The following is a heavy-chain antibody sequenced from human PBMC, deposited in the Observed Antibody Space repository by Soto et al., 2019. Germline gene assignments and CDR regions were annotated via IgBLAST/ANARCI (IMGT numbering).Heavy chain of an antibody. CDR2: INSDGSIT. D-gene: IGHD5-18*01. J-gene: IGHJ4*02. CDR1: GFTFSNYW. CDR3: ARAEDSSGLFDT. V-gene: IGHV3-74*01. Sequence: GWSLRLSCAASGFTFSNYWMHWVRQAPGKGLLWVSRINSDGSITNYADSVKGRFTISRDNTKSTVFRQMNSLRVEDTAVYYCARAEDSSGLFDTWGPGTLVTVSS.